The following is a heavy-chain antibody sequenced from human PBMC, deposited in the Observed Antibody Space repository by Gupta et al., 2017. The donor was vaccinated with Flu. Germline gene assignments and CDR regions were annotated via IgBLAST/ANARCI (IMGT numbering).Heavy chain of an antibody. CDR1: GGSISSGGSY. Sequence: QVPLQESGPGLVQPSQTLSLTCTVSGGSISSGGSYWSWIRQHPGKGLEWIGYIYYGGNTYYSPSLRSRLTISIDTSKNQFSLRLTSVTAADTATYYCARQYCNDYSCHDAFGFWGQGTSVTVSS. J-gene: IGHJ3*01. V-gene: IGHV4-31*03. CDR2: IYYGGNT. CDR3: ARQYCNDYSCHDAFGF. D-gene: IGHD2/OR15-2a*01.